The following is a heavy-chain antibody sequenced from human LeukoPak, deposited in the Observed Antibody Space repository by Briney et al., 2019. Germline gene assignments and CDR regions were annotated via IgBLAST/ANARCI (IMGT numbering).Heavy chain of an antibody. D-gene: IGHD2-2*01. CDR3: RVAAESFDL. CDR2: ISGSGGST. Sequence: GGSLRLACAASGFTFSSYSMSWVRQAPGKGLEWVSAISGSGGSTYYADSVKGRFTISRDNTRNTVHLQMNSLRADDTAVYRCRVAAESFDLWGQGTLVTVSS. CDR1: GFTFSSYS. J-gene: IGHJ5*02. V-gene: IGHV3-23*01.